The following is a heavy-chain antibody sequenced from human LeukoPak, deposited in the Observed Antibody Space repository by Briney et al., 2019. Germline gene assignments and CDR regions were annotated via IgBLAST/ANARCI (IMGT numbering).Heavy chain of an antibody. Sequence: GGSLRLSCAASGFTVSSNYMSWVRQAPGKGLEWVSVIYSGGSTYYADSVEGRFTISRDNSKNTLYLQMNSLRAEDTAVYYCARGGGYYDSSGCSDFWGQGNVATVFS. CDR2: IYSGGST. CDR3: ARGGGYYDSSGCSDF. J-gene: IGHJ4*02. V-gene: IGHV3-53*01. CDR1: GFTVSSNY. D-gene: IGHD3-22*01.